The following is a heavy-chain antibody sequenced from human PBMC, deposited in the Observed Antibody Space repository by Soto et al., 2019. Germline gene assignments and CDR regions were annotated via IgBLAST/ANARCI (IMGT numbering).Heavy chain of an antibody. D-gene: IGHD2-15*01. CDR3: ASYCSGGSCYPTYYGMDV. CDR2: INPNSGGT. J-gene: IGHJ6*02. Sequence: VASVKVSCKASGYTFIGYYIHWVRQAPGQGLEWMGWINPNSGGTNYPQKFQGRVTMTRDTSISTAYMELSRLRSDDTAVYYCASYCSGGSCYPTYYGMDVWGQGTTVTVSS. V-gene: IGHV1-2*02. CDR1: GYTFIGYY.